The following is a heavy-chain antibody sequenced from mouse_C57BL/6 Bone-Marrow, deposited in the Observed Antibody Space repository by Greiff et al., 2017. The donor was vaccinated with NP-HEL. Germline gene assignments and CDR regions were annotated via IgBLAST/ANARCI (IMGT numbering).Heavy chain of an antibody. J-gene: IGHJ2*01. CDR3: ARKGIGGYPYYFDY. V-gene: IGHV1-81*01. CDR1: GYTFTSYG. Sequence: QVQLQQSGAELARPGASVKLSCKASGYTFTSYGISWVKQRTGQGLEWIGEIYPRSGNTYYNEKFKGKATLTADKSSSTAYMELRSLTSEDSAVYFCARKGIGGYPYYFDYWGQGTTLTVSS. CDR2: IYPRSGNT. D-gene: IGHD1-1*02.